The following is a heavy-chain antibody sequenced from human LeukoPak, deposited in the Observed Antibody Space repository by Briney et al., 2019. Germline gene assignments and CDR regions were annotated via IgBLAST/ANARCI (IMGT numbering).Heavy chain of an antibody. CDR2: ISGSGGST. Sequence: GGSLRLSCTASGFTFSSYAMSWVRQAPGKGLEWVSAISGSGGSTYYADSVKGRFTISRDNSKNTLYLQMNSLRAEDTAVYYCAKGQGYCSSTTCPQGNWGQGTLVAVSS. CDR1: GFTFSSYA. J-gene: IGHJ4*02. V-gene: IGHV3-23*01. D-gene: IGHD2-2*01. CDR3: AKGQGYCSSTTCPQGN.